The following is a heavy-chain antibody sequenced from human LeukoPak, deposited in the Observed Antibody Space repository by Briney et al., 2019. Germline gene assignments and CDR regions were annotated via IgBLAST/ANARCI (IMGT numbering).Heavy chain of an antibody. CDR3: ARDSNMITFGGGFDY. V-gene: IGHV3-23*01. CDR2: ISGSGGST. CDR1: GFTFSSYA. J-gene: IGHJ4*02. Sequence: GGSLRLSCAASGFTFSSYAMSWVRQAPGKGLEWVSAISGSGGSTYYADSVKGRFTISRDNSKNTLYLQMNSLRAEDTAVYYCARDSNMITFGGGFDYWGQGTLVTVSS. D-gene: IGHD3-16*01.